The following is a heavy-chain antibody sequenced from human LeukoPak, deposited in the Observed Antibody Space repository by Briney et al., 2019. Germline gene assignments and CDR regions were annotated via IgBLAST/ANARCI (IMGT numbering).Heavy chain of an antibody. CDR1: GFTFSSYA. D-gene: IGHD4-17*01. J-gene: IGHJ4*02. V-gene: IGHV3-23*01. Sequence: GGSLRLSCAASGFTFSSYAMSWVRQAPGKGLEWVSAISGSGGSTYYADSVKGRFTISRDNSKNTLYPQMNSLRAEDTAVYYCAKGRYGDYDFDYWGQGTLVTVSS. CDR3: AKGRYGDYDFDY. CDR2: ISGSGGST.